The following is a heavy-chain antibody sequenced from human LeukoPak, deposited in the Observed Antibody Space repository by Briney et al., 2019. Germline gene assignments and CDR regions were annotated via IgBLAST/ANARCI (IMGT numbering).Heavy chain of an antibody. V-gene: IGHV3-23*01. D-gene: IGHD1-26*01. CDR3: ARDPSEVGASLNWFDP. Sequence: GGSLRLSCAASGFTFSTYAMSWFRQAPGQGLEWVSFIGVGGGSTNYADSVKGRFTISRDDSKNTLYLQMNSLRAEDTAVYYCARDPSEVGASLNWFDPWGQGTLVTASS. CDR1: GFTFSTYA. J-gene: IGHJ5*02. CDR2: IGVGGGST.